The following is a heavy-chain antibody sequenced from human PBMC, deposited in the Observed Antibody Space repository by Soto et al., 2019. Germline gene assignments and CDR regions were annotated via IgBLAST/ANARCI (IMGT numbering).Heavy chain of an antibody. CDR2: IIPLFGTE. D-gene: IGHD3-3*01. CDR3: ATGFWSGPFAHYFDY. J-gene: IGHJ4*01. V-gene: IGHV1-69*06. CDR1: GGSFSTYA. Sequence: QVHLVQSGAEVKKPGSSVKVSCKASGGSFSTYAINWLRQAPGQGLEWMGGIIPLFGTENYAQNFQDRFTFTADKSTTTAYMEVRRLRSEDTAVYYCATGFWSGPFAHYFDYWGQGTLVTVSS.